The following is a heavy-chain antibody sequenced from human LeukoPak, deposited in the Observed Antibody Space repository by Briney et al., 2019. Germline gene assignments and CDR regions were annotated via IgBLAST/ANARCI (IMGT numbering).Heavy chain of an antibody. V-gene: IGHV4-59*08. CDR1: GGSISSYY. CDR2: IYYSGST. D-gene: IGHD2-21*02. Sequence: PSETLSLTCTVSGGSISSYYWSWIRQPPGKGLEWIGYIYYSGSTNYNLSLKSRVTISVDTSKNQFSLKLSSVTAADTAVYYCARGYCGGDCPIYYYYYYGMDVWGQGTTVTVPS. J-gene: IGHJ6*02. CDR3: ARGYCGGDCPIYYYYYYGMDV.